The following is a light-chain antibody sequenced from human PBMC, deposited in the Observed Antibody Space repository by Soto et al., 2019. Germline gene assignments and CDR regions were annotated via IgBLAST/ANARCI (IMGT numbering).Light chain of an antibody. CDR3: QRYDSFRT. Sequence: EVVLTQSPGTLSLSPGQRATLSCRASQSVSNNYLAWYQQKPGQAPRLLIYGASNRATGIPDRFSGSGSGTDFTLTITRLEPEDFAMYYCQRYDSFRTFGQGTKVDI. V-gene: IGKV3-20*01. CDR2: GAS. CDR1: QSVSNNY. J-gene: IGKJ1*01.